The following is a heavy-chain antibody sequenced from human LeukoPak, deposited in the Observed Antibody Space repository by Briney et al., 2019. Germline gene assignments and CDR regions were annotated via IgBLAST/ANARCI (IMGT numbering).Heavy chain of an antibody. V-gene: IGHV5-51*01. CDR2: IYPGDSDT. D-gene: IGHD6-19*01. CDR3: ARQEFSSGHDAFNL. CDR1: GYSFTNYW. Sequence: GQSLKISCTGSGYSFTNYWIGWVRQMPGQGLEWMGIIYPGDSDTRYSPSFQGQVTISADKSISTAYLQWSSLKASDTAMYYCARQEFSSGHDAFNLWGQGTTVIVSS. J-gene: IGHJ3*01.